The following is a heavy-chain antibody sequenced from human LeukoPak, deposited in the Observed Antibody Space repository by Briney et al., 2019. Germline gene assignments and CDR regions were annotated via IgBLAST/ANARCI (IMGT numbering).Heavy chain of an antibody. V-gene: IGHV1-18*01. CDR2: ISGCNGNT. Sequence: ASVKVSCKASGYTFTNYGISWVRQVPGQGLEWMGWISGCNGNTNYAQNLQGRVTMTTDTSTSTAYMEQSSLRSEDTAVYYCARVQAVGVPVAIDAYYSYGMDVWGQGTAVTVSS. J-gene: IGHJ6*02. D-gene: IGHD2-15*01. CDR1: GYTFTNYG. CDR3: ARVQAVGVPVAIDAYYSYGMDV.